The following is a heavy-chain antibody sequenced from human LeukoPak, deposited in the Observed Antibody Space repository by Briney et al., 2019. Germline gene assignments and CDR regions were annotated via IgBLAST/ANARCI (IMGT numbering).Heavy chain of an antibody. CDR2: IYYSGST. J-gene: IGHJ4*02. V-gene: IGHV4-39*01. D-gene: IGHD6-19*01. CDR3: ARVAIPVAAFDY. Sequence: SETLSLTCTVSGGSISSSSYYWGWIRQPPGKGLEWIGSIYYSGSTYYNPSLKSRVTISVDTSKNQFSLKLNSVTAADTAMYYCARVAIPVAAFDYWGQGTLVTVSS. CDR1: GGSISSSSYY.